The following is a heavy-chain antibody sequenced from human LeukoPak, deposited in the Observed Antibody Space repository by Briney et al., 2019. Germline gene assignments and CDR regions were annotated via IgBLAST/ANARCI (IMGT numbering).Heavy chain of an antibody. Sequence: GGSLRPSCAASGFTFSSYAMSWVRQAPGKGLEWVSVISGGGGSTYYADSLKGRFTISRDNSKNMLYLQMNSLRAEDTAFYFCARLPTAINGYFDPWGQGALVTVSS. V-gene: IGHV3-23*01. J-gene: IGHJ5*02. D-gene: IGHD2-2*01. CDR3: ARLPTAINGYFDP. CDR2: ISGGGGST. CDR1: GFTFSSYA.